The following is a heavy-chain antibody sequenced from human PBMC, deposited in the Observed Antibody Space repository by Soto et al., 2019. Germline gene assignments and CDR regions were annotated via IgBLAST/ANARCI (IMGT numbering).Heavy chain of an antibody. Sequence: QVQLVQSGAEVKKPGSSVKVSCKASGGTFSSYAISWVRQAPGQGLEWMGGIIPIVGTANYAQKFQGRVTINADETTSTAYMELSSRRSEDTDVYYCARERIDGYNWYYFDYWGQGTLVTVSS. D-gene: IGHD5-12*01. CDR3: ARERIDGYNWYYFDY. CDR1: GGTFSSYA. V-gene: IGHV1-69*01. J-gene: IGHJ4*02. CDR2: IIPIVGTA.